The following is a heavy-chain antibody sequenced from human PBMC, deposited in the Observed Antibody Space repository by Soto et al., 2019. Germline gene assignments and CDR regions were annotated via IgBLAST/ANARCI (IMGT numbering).Heavy chain of an antibody. J-gene: IGHJ6*03. D-gene: IGHD4-17*01. CDR3: ARHFSPLVATVKGRRWYDYYYMDV. CDR2: IYPGDSDT. CDR1: GYSFTSYW. V-gene: IGHV5-51*01. Sequence: GESLKISCKDSGYSFTSYWIGWVRQMPGKGLEWMGIIYPGDSDTRYSPSFQGQVTISADKSISTAYLQWSSLKASDTAMYYCARHFSPLVATVKGRRWYDYYYMDVWGKGITVTVSS.